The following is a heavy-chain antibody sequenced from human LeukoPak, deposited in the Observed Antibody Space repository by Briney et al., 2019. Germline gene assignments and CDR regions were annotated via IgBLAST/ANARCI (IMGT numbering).Heavy chain of an antibody. CDR2: IRSKAYGGTT. CDR1: GFTFGDYA. J-gene: IGHJ4*02. Sequence: GGSLGLSCTASGFTFGDYAMSWFRQAPGKGLEWVGFIRSKAYGGTTEYAASVKGRFTISRDDSKSIAYLQMNSLKTEDTAVYYCTRDTLLRYFDWFVPFDCWGQGTLVTVSS. CDR3: TRDTLLRYFDWFVPFDC. D-gene: IGHD3-9*01. V-gene: IGHV3-49*03.